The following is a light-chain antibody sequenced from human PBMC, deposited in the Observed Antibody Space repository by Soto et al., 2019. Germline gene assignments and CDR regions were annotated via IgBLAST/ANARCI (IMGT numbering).Light chain of an antibody. CDR3: QQRSNWPPGT. J-gene: IGKJ1*01. Sequence: EIVLTQSPATLSLSPGERATLSCGASQSVSTNYLAWYQQKPGLAPRLLIYDASNRATGIPARFSGSGSGTDFTLIISSLEPEDSAVYYCQQRSNWPPGTFGQGTKVDIK. V-gene: IGKV3-11*01. CDR2: DAS. CDR1: QSVSTNY.